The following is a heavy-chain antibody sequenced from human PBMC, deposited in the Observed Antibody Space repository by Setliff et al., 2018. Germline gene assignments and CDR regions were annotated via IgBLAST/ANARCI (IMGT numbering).Heavy chain of an antibody. Sequence: SETLSLTCTVSGGSVSTNTYYWAWIRQSPGKGLEWIGTVHYSGNTYYNPSLKSRVTISVDTSKNQFSLKLSSVSAADTAVYYCARARSGDYSDSTGYLDYWGQGTLVTVSS. D-gene: IGHD3-22*01. V-gene: IGHV4-39*01. CDR3: ARARSGDYSDSTGYLDY. CDR1: GGSVSTNTYY. J-gene: IGHJ4*02. CDR2: VHYSGNT.